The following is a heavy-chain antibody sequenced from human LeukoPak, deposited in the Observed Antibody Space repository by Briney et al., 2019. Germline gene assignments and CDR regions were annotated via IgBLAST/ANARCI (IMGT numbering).Heavy chain of an antibody. D-gene: IGHD6-19*01. Sequence: GGSLRLSCAASGFTFSSYGMHWVRQAPGKGLEWVALINPDGSERYYVDSVKGRFTISRDNARNSLYLQMDSLRDDDTAMYFCTRDLAAVPGPRMDVWGQGTTVTVSS. J-gene: IGHJ6*02. CDR3: TRDLAAVPGPRMDV. V-gene: IGHV3-7*03. CDR2: INPDGSER. CDR1: GFTFSSYG.